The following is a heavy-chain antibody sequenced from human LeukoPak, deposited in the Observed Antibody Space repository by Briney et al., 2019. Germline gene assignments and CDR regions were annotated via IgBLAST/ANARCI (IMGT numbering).Heavy chain of an antibody. CDR1: GFILSSYW. J-gene: IGHJ4*02. Sequence: GGSLRLSCAGSGFILSSYWMSWVRLAPGKGLEWVANIKQDGSEKYYVDSVKGRFTISRDNAKNSLYLQMNSLRAEDTAVYYCARAPTDDYGDYSFDYWGQGTLVTVSS. D-gene: IGHD4-17*01. CDR2: IKQDGSEK. CDR3: ARAPTDDYGDYSFDY. V-gene: IGHV3-7*01.